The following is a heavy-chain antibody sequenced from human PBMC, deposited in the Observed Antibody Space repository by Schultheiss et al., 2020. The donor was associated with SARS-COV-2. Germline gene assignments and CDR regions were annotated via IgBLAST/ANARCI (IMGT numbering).Heavy chain of an antibody. V-gene: IGHV4-34*01. J-gene: IGHJ4*02. CDR1: GGSFSGYY. Sequence: SETLSLTCAVYGGSFSGYYWSWIRQPPGKGLEWIGEINHSGSTNYNPSLKSRVTISVDTSKNQFSLQLNSVTPEDTAVYYCARVEWNGGLWSYWGQGTLVTVSS. D-gene: IGHD1-1*01. CDR3: ARVEWNGGLWSY. CDR2: INHSGST.